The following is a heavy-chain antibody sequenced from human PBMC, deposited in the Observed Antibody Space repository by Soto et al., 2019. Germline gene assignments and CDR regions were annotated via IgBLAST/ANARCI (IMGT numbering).Heavy chain of an antibody. V-gene: IGHV3-21*01. CDR2: ISNSGGFV. J-gene: IGHJ4*02. CDR1: GFTFSRYI. D-gene: IGHD3-22*01. CDR3: ARGQSDYYDSSGYFDY. Sequence: PGGSLRLSCAASGFTFSRYIMNWVRQAPGKGLEWVSSISNSGGFVNYADSVKGRSTISRDNAKNSLYLQMNSLRAEDTAVYYCARGQSDYYDSSGYFDYWGQGTLVTVSS.